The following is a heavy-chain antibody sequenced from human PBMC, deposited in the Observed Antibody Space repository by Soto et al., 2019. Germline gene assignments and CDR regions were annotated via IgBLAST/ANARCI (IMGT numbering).Heavy chain of an antibody. D-gene: IGHD6-19*01. CDR3: TRDPLIAVAAYDAFDI. J-gene: IGHJ3*02. CDR2: IWYDGSNK. CDR1: GSTLSSYG. Sequence: QVQLVESGGGVVQRGGSLRLSCAASGSTLSSYGMHWVRQAPGKGLEWVAVIWYDGSNKYYADSVKGRYTISRDDSKNTVYLQMNSLGAEDTAVYYCTRDPLIAVAAYDAFDIWGQGTSVTVSS. V-gene: IGHV3-33*01.